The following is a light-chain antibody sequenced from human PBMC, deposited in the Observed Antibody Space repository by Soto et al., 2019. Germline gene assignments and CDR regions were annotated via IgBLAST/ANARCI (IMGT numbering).Light chain of an antibody. Sequence: QSALTQPASVSGSPGQSITISCTGTSSDVGPYNYVSWYQQHPGKAPKAMIYEVSNRPSGVSNRFSGAKSGNTASLTISGLQAEDEVDYYWSSYTTSSTVVFGGGTKLTVL. V-gene: IGLV2-14*01. J-gene: IGLJ2*01. CDR1: SSDVGPYNY. CDR2: EVS. CDR3: SSYTTSSTVV.